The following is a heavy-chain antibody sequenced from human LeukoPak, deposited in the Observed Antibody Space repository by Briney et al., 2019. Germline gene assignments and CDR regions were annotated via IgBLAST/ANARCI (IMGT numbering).Heavy chain of an antibody. D-gene: IGHD3-3*01. CDR1: GFTFSGSA. J-gene: IGHJ6*03. CDR2: IRSKANSYAT. V-gene: IGHV3-73*01. Sequence: GGSLRLSCAASGFTFSGSALHWVRQASGKGLEWVGRIRSKANSYATAYAASVKGRFTISRDDSKNTAYLQMNSLKTEDTAVYYCTSTLPGTIFWNIDFWGKGTTVTVSS. CDR3: TSTLPGTIFWNIDF.